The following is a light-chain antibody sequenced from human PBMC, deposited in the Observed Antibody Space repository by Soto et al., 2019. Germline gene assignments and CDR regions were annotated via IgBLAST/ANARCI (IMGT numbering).Light chain of an antibody. V-gene: IGKV3-20*01. CDR1: QSVSSN. J-gene: IGKJ5*01. CDR3: QQYGSSSIT. Sequence: TVLTQSPGTLSLSPVERATLSCRASQSVSSNLAWYQQKPGQAPRLLIYGASSRATGIPDRFSGSGSGTDFTLTISRLEPEDFAVYYCQQYGSSSITFGQGTRLEI. CDR2: GAS.